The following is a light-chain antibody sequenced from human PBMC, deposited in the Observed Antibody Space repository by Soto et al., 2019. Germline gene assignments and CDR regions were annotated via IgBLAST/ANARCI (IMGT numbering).Light chain of an antibody. CDR2: DAS. V-gene: IGKV3-11*01. J-gene: IGKJ2*01. CDR1: QSVSSS. CDR3: QQRSNWSMYT. Sequence: EVVMTQSPATLSVFPGERVTLSCRASQSVSSSLAWYQQKPGQAPRLLIYDASNRATGIPARFSGSGSETDFTLTISSLEPEDFAVYYCQQRSNWSMYTFGQGTKLEIK.